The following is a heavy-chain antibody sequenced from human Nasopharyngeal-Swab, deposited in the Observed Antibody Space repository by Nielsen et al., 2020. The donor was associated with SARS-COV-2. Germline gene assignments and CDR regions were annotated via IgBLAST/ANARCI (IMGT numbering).Heavy chain of an antibody. D-gene: IGHD5-12*01. J-gene: IGHJ6*02. CDR1: GFTFSSYG. V-gene: IGHV3-30*18. CDR2: ISYDGSNK. Sequence: GGSLRLSCAASGFTFSSYGMHWVRQAPGKGLEWVAVISYDGSNKYYADSVKGRFTISRDNSENTLYLQMNSLRAEDTAVYYCAKGGVSGYDPLGGMDVWGQGTTVTVSS. CDR3: AKGGVSGYDPLGGMDV.